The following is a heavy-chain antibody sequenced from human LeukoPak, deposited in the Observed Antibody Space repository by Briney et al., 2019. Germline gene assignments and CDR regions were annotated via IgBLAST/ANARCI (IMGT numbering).Heavy chain of an antibody. CDR3: ARRGVYCSGGSCYHDY. J-gene: IGHJ4*02. Sequence: ETLSLTCAVYGGSFSGYYWSWIRQPPGKGLEWIGEINHSGSTNYNPSLKSRVTISVNTSKNQFSLKLSSVTAADTAVYYCARRGVYCSGGSCYHDYWGQGTLVTVSS. CDR1: GGSFSGYY. CDR2: INHSGST. D-gene: IGHD2-15*01. V-gene: IGHV4-34*01.